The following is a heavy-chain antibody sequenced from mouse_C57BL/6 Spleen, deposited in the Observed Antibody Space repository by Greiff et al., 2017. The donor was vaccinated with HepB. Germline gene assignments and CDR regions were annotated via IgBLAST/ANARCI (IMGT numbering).Heavy chain of an antibody. V-gene: IGHV1-62-2*01. J-gene: IGHJ4*01. Sequence: VQLQQSGAELVKPGASVKLSCKASGYTFTEYTIHWVKQRSGQGLEWIGWFYPGSGSIKYNEKFKDKATLTADKSSSTVYMELSRLTSKDSAVYFCARHVFAYYSNYDYAMDYWGQGTSVTVSS. CDR1: GYTFTEYT. D-gene: IGHD2-5*01. CDR3: ARHVFAYYSNYDYAMDY. CDR2: FYPGSGSI.